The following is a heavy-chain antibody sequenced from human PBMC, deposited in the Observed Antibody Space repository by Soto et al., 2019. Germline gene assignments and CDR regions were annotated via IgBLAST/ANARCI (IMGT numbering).Heavy chain of an antibody. D-gene: IGHD5-18*01. J-gene: IGHJ4*02. Sequence: SETLSLTCTVPGGSISSYYWSWIRQPPGKGLEWIGYIYYSGSTNYNPSLKSRVTISVDTSKNQFSLKLSSVTAADTAVYYCASSGYSYGRHYFDYWGQGTLVTVSS. CDR3: ASSGYSYGRHYFDY. V-gene: IGHV4-59*01. CDR1: GGSISSYY. CDR2: IYYSGST.